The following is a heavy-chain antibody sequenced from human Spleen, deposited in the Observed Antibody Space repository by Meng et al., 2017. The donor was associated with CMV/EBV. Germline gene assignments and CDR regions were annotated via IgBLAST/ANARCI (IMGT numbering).Heavy chain of an antibody. V-gene: IGHV3-7*04. Sequence: EVPLVESVGGLVQPGWSLRLSCAVSGFTLTRYWMHWVREAPGKGLEWVANIKQDGSEKYYVDSVKGRFTISRDNAKNSLYLQMNSLRAEDTAVYYCARDRSGSCFDYWGQGTLVTVSS. J-gene: IGHJ4*02. D-gene: IGHD3-22*01. CDR2: IKQDGSEK. CDR1: GFTLTRYW. CDR3: ARDRSGSCFDY.